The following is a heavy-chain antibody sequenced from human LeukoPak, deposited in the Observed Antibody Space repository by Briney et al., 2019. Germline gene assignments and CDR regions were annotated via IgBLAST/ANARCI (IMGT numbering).Heavy chain of an antibody. CDR3: AREGSWD. J-gene: IGHJ4*02. Sequence: SETLSLTCAVSGYSIINGYYWAWIRQPPGKGLEWIASIYHSGSTFYNPSLKSRVTISIDTSKNQFSLKLNSVTAADTAAYYCAREGSWDWGQGTLVTVSS. V-gene: IGHV4-38-2*02. CDR1: GYSIINGYY. CDR2: IYHSGST. D-gene: IGHD6-13*01.